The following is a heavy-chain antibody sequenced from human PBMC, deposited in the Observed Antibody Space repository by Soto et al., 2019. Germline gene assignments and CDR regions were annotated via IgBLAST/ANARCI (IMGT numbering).Heavy chain of an antibody. CDR2: IYHSGST. D-gene: IGHD5-12*01. CDR3: ARGGGPDIAYGMDV. CDR1: GGSISSINW. Sequence: QVQLQESGPGLVKPSGTLSLTCDVSGGSISSINWWSWVRQPPGKGLKWIGEIYHSGSTTYNPSLKSRVTISVDKSKNKFSLKLKSVTAADTAIYYCARGGGPDIAYGMDVWGQGTTVTVSS. V-gene: IGHV4-4*02. J-gene: IGHJ6*02.